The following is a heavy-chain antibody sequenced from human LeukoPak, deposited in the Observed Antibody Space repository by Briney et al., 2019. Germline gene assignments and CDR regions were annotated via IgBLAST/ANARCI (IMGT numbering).Heavy chain of an antibody. Sequence: PSETLSLTCTVSGGSVSRSGYYWGWIRQPPGKGLEWIGYIYYSGSTSYNPSLKSRVTISVDTSKNQFSLRLSSVTAADTAVYYCARARYGDYDYWGQGTLVTVSS. D-gene: IGHD4-17*01. CDR2: IYYSGST. CDR1: GGSVSRSGYY. CDR3: ARARYGDYDY. J-gene: IGHJ4*02. V-gene: IGHV4-61*08.